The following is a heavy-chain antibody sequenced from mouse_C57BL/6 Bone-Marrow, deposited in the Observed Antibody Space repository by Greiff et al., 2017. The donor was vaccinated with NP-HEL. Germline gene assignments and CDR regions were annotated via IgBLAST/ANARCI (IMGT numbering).Heavy chain of an antibody. V-gene: IGHV1-52*01. Sequence: QVQLQQPGAELVRPGSSVKLSCKASGYTFTSYWMHWVKQRPIQGLEWICNIDSSDSATHYNPKFKDKATLTVDKSSSTAYMQLSSLTSEDSAVYYCAVVARNYWGQGTTLTVSS. CDR1: GYTFTSYW. CDR2: IDSSDSAT. CDR3: AVVARNY. D-gene: IGHD1-1*01. J-gene: IGHJ2*01.